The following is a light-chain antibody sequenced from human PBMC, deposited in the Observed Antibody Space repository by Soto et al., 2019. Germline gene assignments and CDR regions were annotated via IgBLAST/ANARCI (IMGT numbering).Light chain of an antibody. CDR2: DVS. J-gene: IGLJ3*02. Sequence: QPVLTQPRSVSGSPGQSVTISCTGTRSDVGGYNYVSWYQQHPGKAPKLMIYDVSKRPSGVPDRFSGSKSDNTASLTISGLQAEDEADYYCCSYAGSSLLVFGGGTKLTVL. CDR3: CSYAGSSLLV. CDR1: RSDVGGYNY. V-gene: IGLV2-11*01.